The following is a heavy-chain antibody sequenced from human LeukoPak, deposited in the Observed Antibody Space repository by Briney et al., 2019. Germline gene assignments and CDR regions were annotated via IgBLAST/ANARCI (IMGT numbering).Heavy chain of an antibody. D-gene: IGHD5-24*01. Sequence: TGGSLRLSCAASGFNFNDAAMTWVRQAPGKGLEGVSLIASSGRNTYYTDSVRGRFTISRDNSKNTLSLQMNSLRVEDTAMYYCAKDIQLSAWGLGTMVTVSS. CDR2: IASSGRNT. CDR1: GFNFNDAA. V-gene: IGHV3-23*01. J-gene: IGHJ3*01. CDR3: AKDIQLSA.